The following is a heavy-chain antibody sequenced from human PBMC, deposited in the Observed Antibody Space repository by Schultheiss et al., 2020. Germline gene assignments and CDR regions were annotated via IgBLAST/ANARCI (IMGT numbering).Heavy chain of an antibody. J-gene: IGHJ4*02. Sequence: GGSLRLSCAASGFTFSSYSMNWVRQAPGKGLEWVSSISSSSSYIYYADSVKGRFTISRDNAKNSLYLQMNSLRAEDTAVYYCAKSPKQLWLYLDSWGQGTLVTVSS. CDR2: ISSSSSYI. CDR3: AKSPKQLWLYLDS. D-gene: IGHD5-18*01. CDR1: GFTFSSYS. V-gene: IGHV3-21*01.